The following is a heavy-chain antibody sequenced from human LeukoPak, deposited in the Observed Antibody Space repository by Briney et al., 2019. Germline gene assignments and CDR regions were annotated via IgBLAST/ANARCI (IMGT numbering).Heavy chain of an antibody. D-gene: IGHD2-8*02. CDR1: GYTFTGYH. CDR3: ARGPLVPNYYYYYMDV. J-gene: IGHJ6*03. CDR2: INPNSGGT. V-gene: IGHV1-2*06. Sequence: ASVKVSCKASGYTFTGYHMHWVRQAPGQGLEWMGRINPNSGGTNYAQKFQGRVTMTRDTSISTAYIELSRLRSDDTAVYYCARGPLVPNYYYYYMDVWGKGTTVTASS.